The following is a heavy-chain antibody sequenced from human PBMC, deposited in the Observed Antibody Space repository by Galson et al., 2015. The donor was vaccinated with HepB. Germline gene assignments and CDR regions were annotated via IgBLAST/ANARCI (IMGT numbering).Heavy chain of an antibody. Sequence: SVKVSCKASGYTFTSYYMHWVRQAPGQGLEWMGIINPSGGSTSYAQKFQGRVTMTRDTSTSTVYMELSSLRSEDTAVYYCARDKRQIKGSGSYYSYGFWGQGTLVTVSS. V-gene: IGHV1-46*01. D-gene: IGHD3-10*01. CDR2: INPSGGST. J-gene: IGHJ4*02. CDR3: ARDKRQIKGSGSYYSYGF. CDR1: GYTFTSYY.